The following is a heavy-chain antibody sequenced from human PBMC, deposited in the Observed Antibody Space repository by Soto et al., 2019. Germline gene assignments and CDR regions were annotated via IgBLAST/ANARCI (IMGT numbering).Heavy chain of an antibody. CDR2: ISGIGGST. J-gene: IGHJ4*02. D-gene: IGHD3-22*01. CDR1: GFTFSSYA. CDR3: AKAGSYESGGFDH. Sequence: GGSLRLSCAASGFTFSSYAMTWVRQAPGKGLEWVSRISGIGGSTYYADSVKGRFTISRDNSKNTLYLQMNSLRAEDTAVYYCAKAGSYESGGFDHWGQGTLVTVCS. V-gene: IGHV3-23*01.